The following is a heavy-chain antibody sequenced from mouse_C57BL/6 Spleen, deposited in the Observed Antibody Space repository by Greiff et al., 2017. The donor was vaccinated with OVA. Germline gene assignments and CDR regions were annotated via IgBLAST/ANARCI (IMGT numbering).Heavy chain of an antibody. J-gene: IGHJ2*01. CDR3: ARERDYYGSSFDD. D-gene: IGHD1-1*01. Sequence: VKLKQSGPELVKPGASVKISCKASGYAFSSSWMTWVKQRPGKGLEWVGRIYPGDGDTNYTGKFKGKATLTADKSSSTAYMQLSSLTSEYSAVYFCARERDYYGSSFDDWGQGTTLTVSS. CDR1: GYAFSSSW. CDR2: IYPGDGDT. V-gene: IGHV1-82*01.